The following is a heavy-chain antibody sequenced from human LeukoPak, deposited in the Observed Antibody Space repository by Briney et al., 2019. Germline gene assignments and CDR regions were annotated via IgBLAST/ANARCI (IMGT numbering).Heavy chain of an antibody. CDR3: ARVSISSSWAIDY. CDR1: GDSITSSSFH. CDR2: IYYSGST. V-gene: IGHV4-39*07. Sequence: KPSETLSLTCSVSGDSITSSSFHWGWIRQPPGKGLEWIGSIYYSGSTYYNPSLKSRVTISVDTSKNQFSLKLSSVTAADTAVYYCARVSISSSWAIDYWGQGTLVTVSS. D-gene: IGHD6-13*01. J-gene: IGHJ4*02.